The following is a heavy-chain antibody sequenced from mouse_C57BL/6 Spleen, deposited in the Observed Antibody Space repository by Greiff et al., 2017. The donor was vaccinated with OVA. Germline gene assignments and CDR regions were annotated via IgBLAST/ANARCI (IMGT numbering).Heavy chain of an antibody. Sequence: QVQLQQPGAELVMPGASVKLSCKASGYTFTSYWMHWVKQRPGQGLEWIGEIDPSDSYTNYNQKFKGKATLTVDKSSSTAYMQLRSLTSEESAVYYCARPPNSRQRRLRGFAYWGKGTLVTVSA. D-gene: IGHD3-2*02. J-gene: IGHJ3*01. CDR1: GYTFTSYW. CDR2: IDPSDSYT. V-gene: IGHV1-69*01. CDR3: ARPPNSRQRRLRGFAY.